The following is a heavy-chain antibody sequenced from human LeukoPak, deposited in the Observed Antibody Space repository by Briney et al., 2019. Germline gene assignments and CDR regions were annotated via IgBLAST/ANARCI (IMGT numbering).Heavy chain of an antibody. CDR1: GFTFSSYA. Sequence: PGGSLRLSCAASGFTFSSYAMSWVRQAPGKGLEWVSAISGSGGSTYYADSVKGRFTISRDNSRSTVDLQMNSLRGEDTGIYYCARDEIPSGTWGQGTMVIVSS. V-gene: IGHV3-23*01. CDR3: ARDEIPSGT. D-gene: IGHD6-25*01. CDR2: ISGSGGST. J-gene: IGHJ3*01.